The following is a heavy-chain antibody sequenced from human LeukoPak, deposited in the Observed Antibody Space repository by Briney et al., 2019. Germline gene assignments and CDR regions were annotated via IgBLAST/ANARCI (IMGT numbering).Heavy chain of an antibody. D-gene: IGHD3-10*01. Sequence: SETLSLTCTVSGGSISSSSYCWGWIRQPPGKGLEWIGSIYYSEGTYYNPSLKSRGPIAVDTSNDQFSLKLSSVTAADTAVDDCARGIGLLWFGDLPEGAFDIWGQGTMVTVSS. V-gene: IGHV4-39*07. CDR3: ARGIGLLWFGDLPEGAFDI. CDR1: GGSISSSSYC. J-gene: IGHJ3*02. CDR2: IYYSEGT.